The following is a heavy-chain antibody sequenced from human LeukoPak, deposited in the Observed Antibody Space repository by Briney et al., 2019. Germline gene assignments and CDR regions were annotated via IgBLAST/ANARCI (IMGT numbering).Heavy chain of an antibody. CDR1: GYTLTDYY. CDR3: AREYYDSSGSKYAFDI. J-gene: IGHJ3*02. V-gene: IGHV1-2*02. CDR2: IDPDSDGT. D-gene: IGHD3-22*01. Sequence: ASVKVSCRASGYTLTDYYMHWVRHAPGQGLEWMGCIDPDSDGTKSAQRFQGRVTMTRDTSITTVYMELSRLRSDDTAVYYCAREYYDSSGSKYAFDIWGQGTMVIVSS.